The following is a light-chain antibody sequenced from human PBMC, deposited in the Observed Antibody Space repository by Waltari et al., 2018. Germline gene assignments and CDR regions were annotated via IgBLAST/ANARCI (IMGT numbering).Light chain of an antibody. CDR1: SRDIGAHNY. CDR2: EVV. CDR3: TSYTDSDNLV. Sequence: QSALTQPPSASGSLGQSVTLSCPGTSRDIGAHNYVSWYQHRPGNAPKLVIFEVVKRPSGVPDRFSGSKSGSTASLTVSGLQADDEADYYCTSYTDSDNLVFGGGTNLAVL. J-gene: IGLJ3*02. V-gene: IGLV2-8*01.